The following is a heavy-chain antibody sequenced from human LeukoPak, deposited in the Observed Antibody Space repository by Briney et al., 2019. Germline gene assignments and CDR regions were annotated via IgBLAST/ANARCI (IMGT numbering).Heavy chain of an antibody. V-gene: IGHV3-21*01. Sequence: GGTLRLSCAASGFTFSSYAMSWVRQAPGKGLEWVSSISSSSSYIYYADSVKGRFTISRDNAKNSLHLQMNSLRAEDTAVYYCARDFSPVAGWFDPWGQGTLVTVSS. D-gene: IGHD3-3*01. CDR3: ARDFSPVAGWFDP. CDR1: GFTFSSYA. CDR2: ISSSSSYI. J-gene: IGHJ5*02.